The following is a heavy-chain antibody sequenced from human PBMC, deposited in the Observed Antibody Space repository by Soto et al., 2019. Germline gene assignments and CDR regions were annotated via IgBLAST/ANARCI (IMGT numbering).Heavy chain of an antibody. CDR3: ARERSRGVIITLPGAPPGY. CDR2: INPSGGST. J-gene: IGHJ4*02. CDR1: GYAFTSYY. D-gene: IGHD3-10*01. V-gene: IGHV1-46*03. Sequence: GASVKVSCKASGYAFTSYYMHWVRQAPGQGLEWMGIINPSGGSTSYAQKFQGRVTMTRDTSTSTVYMELSSLRSEDTAVYYCARERSRGVIITLPGAPPGYWGQGTLVTVSS.